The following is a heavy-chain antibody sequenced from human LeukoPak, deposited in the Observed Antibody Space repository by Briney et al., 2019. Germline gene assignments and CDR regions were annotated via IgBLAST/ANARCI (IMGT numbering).Heavy chain of an antibody. CDR1: GYTFTGYY. V-gene: IGHV1-2*02. CDR3: ARDWWELPPLCAFDT. D-gene: IGHD1-26*01. CDR2: INPNSGGT. J-gene: IGHJ3*02. Sequence: ASRKVSCKASGYTFTGYYMHWGRQTPGQGREWRGWINPNSGGTNYAQKFQGRVTMTKDTSISPAYMQLSGPISDDRTLYYCARDWWELPPLCAFDTWGQGKLVTVSS.